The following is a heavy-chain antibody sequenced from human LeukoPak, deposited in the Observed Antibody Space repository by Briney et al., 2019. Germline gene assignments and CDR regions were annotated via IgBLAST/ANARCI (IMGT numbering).Heavy chain of an antibody. CDR2: ISGSGGST. CDR3: AIAVAGTGDY. CDR1: GFTFSSYA. J-gene: IGHJ4*02. V-gene: IGHV3-23*01. Sequence: GGSLRLSCAASGFTFSSYAMSWVRQAPGKGLEWVSAISGSGGSTNYADSVKGRFTISRDNSKNTLYLQMNSLRAEDTAVYYCAIAVAGTGDYWGQGTLVTVSS. D-gene: IGHD6-19*01.